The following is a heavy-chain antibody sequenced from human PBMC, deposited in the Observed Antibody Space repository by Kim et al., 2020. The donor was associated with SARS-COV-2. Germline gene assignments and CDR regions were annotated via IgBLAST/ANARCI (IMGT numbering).Heavy chain of an antibody. CDR2: ITSSGSTI. Sequence: GGSLRLSCVASGFTFSTYSMNWVRQAPGKGPEWVSYITSSGSTIYYADSVRGRFTISRDNVRNSLYLQMNSLRDEDTAVYYCARDPQGAYGERTKKFDYWGQGTLVTVSS. J-gene: IGHJ4*02. CDR1: GFTFSTYS. D-gene: IGHD4-17*01. CDR3: ARDPQGAYGERTKKFDY. V-gene: IGHV3-48*02.